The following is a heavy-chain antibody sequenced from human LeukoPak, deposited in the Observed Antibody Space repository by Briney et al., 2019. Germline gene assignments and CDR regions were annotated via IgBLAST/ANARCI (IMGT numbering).Heavy chain of an antibody. Sequence: PGRSLRLSCAASGFTFSSYAIHCVPQAPGKGLESVSLISFDGSNKYYADSVKGRFAISRDNSKNTLYLQMNSLRPEDTAVYYCARGNGLSSGWYEFDFWGQGALVAVSS. CDR3: ARGNGLSSGWYEFDF. J-gene: IGHJ4*02. CDR1: GFTFSSYA. CDR2: ISFDGSNK. V-gene: IGHV3-30*09. D-gene: IGHD6-19*01.